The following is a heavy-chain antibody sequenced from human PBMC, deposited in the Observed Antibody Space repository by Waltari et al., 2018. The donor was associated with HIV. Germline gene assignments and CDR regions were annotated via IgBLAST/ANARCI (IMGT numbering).Heavy chain of an antibody. CDR2: LSGSGGSA. Sequence: EVQLLESGGGLVQPGGSLRLSCAASEFTFTKYAMNWVRQAPGKGLEWVSALSGSGGSAYYSDSVKCRFTISRDNSKNTLFLQMDSLRAEDTAIYYCAKLSHIAVAGTIDYWGQGTLVTVSA. CDR3: AKLSHIAVAGTIDY. CDR1: EFTFTKYA. D-gene: IGHD6-19*01. V-gene: IGHV3-23*01. J-gene: IGHJ4*02.